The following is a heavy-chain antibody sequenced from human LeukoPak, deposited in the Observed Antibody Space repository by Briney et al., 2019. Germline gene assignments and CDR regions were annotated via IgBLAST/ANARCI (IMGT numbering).Heavy chain of an antibody. J-gene: IGHJ4*02. D-gene: IGHD2-8*01. Sequence: ASVKVSCKASGYTFTGYYMHWVRQAPGQGLEWMGRINPNSGGTNYAQKFQGRVTMTRDTSISTAYMELSRLRSDDTAVYYCARAIHCTNGVCFSSDYWGQGTLVTVSS. CDR1: GYTFTGYY. V-gene: IGHV1-2*06. CDR3: ARAIHCTNGVCFSSDY. CDR2: INPNSGGT.